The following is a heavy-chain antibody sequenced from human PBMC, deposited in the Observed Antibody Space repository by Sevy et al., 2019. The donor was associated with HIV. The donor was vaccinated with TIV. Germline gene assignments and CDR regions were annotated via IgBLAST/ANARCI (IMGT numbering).Heavy chain of an antibody. D-gene: IGHD1-26*01. J-gene: IGHJ3*02. V-gene: IGHV3-23*01. CDR2: TNGGGGSI. Sequence: GGCLRLSCAASGFTFSSYALNWVRQAPGKGLERVAATNGGGGSIYYADSVKGRFTISRDNSKNTLSLQINSLRAEDTAVYYCSKDRIWEVGDAFDIWGQGTTVNVSS. CDR1: GFTFSSYA. CDR3: SKDRIWEVGDAFDI.